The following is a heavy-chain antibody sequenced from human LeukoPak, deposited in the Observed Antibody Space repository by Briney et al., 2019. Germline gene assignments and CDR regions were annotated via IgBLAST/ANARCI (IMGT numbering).Heavy chain of an antibody. Sequence: TSETLSLTCAVYGGSFSGYYWSWIRRPPGKGLEWIGEINHSGSTNYNPSLKSRVTISVDTSKNQFSLKLSSVTAADTAVYYCASQMARGYDFWSGYFTGGNYGMDVWGQGTTVTVSS. CDR1: GGSFSGYY. D-gene: IGHD3-3*01. CDR3: ASQMARGYDFWSGYFTGGNYGMDV. J-gene: IGHJ6*02. CDR2: INHSGST. V-gene: IGHV4-34*01.